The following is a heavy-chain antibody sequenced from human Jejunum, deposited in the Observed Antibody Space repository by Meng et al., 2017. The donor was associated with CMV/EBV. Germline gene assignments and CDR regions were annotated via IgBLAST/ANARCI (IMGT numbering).Heavy chain of an antibody. CDR1: FTTDW. J-gene: IGHJ3*02. CDR2: ILAEENEK. CDR3: AGPIEGGGVDACAI. D-gene: IGHD2-15*01. Sequence: FTTDWIAGERKRPGKGRERRGMILAEENEKRKRKKNQGKVTITADKSFTTAYLQWTSLKASDTAMYYCAGPIEGGGVDACAIWGQGTMVTVSS. V-gene: IGHV5-51*01.